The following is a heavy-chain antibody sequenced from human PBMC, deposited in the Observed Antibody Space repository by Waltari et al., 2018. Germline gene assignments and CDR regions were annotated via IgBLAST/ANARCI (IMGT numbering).Heavy chain of an antibody. CDR2: IDHSGSI. CDR3: ARGASVVTPWRRIMDV. J-gene: IGHJ6*02. D-gene: IGHD2-21*02. Sequence: QVQLQQWGAGLLKPSETLSLTCAVYGGSFSGYFWNWIRQPPGQGLEWIAEIDHSGSINYNPSLKSRVTISLDMSKNLFSLNLTSMTAADTAVFFCARGASVVTPWRRIMDVWGQGTTVTVSS. CDR1: GGSFSGYF. V-gene: IGHV4-34*02.